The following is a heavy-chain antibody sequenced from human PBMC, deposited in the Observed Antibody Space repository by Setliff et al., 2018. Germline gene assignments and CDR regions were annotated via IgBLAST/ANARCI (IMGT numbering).Heavy chain of an antibody. CDR1: GGSIGSGDSS. J-gene: IGHJ6*02. CDR2: TFHSGLT. V-gene: IGHV4-30-2*01. CDR3: ARAPGTVHYSRVPYGMDV. D-gene: IGHD2-21*01. Sequence: SETLSLTCTVSGGSIGSGDSSWSWIRQPPGKGPEWIGYTFHSGLTFYNPSFRGRVTISVDRSKNQFSLSLTSMTAADTAVYYCARAPGTVHYSRVPYGMDVWGQGITVTVSS.